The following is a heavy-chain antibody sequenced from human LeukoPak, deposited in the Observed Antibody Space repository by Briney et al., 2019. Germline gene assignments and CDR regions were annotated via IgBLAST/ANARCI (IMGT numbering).Heavy chain of an antibody. J-gene: IGHJ5*02. CDR1: GYTFTSYD. Sequence: ASVKVSCKASGYTFTSYDINWVRQATGQGLEWMGWMNPNSGTTGYAQKFQGRVTMTRNTSISTAYMELSSLRSEDTAVYYCARDPSSVLAVAGRNWFDPWGQGTLVTVSS. CDR3: ARDPSSVLAVAGRNWFDP. CDR2: MNPNSGTT. V-gene: IGHV1-8*01. D-gene: IGHD6-19*01.